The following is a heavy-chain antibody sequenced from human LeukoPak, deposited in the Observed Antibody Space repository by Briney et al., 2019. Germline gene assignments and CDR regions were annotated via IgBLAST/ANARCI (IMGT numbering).Heavy chain of an antibody. CDR1: GFTFSSYW. J-gene: IGHJ4*02. CDR2: INHAGSEK. D-gene: IGHD6-19*01. Sequence: GGSLRLSCAASGFTFSSYWMSWVRQAPGKGLEWVANINHAGSEKYYVDSVKGRFTISGDNAKNSLYLQMNSLRAEDTAVYYCARESNGWYTHFDYWGQGTLVTVSS. CDR3: ARESNGWYTHFDY. V-gene: IGHV3-7*05.